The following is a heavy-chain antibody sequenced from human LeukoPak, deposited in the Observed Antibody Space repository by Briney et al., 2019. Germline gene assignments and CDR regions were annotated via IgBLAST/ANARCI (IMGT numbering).Heavy chain of an antibody. D-gene: IGHD3-22*01. CDR1: GYTFTGYY. V-gene: IGHV1-69*04. CDR3: ARAYVGYYDSSGYKRDAFDI. Sequence: ASVTVSCTASGYTFTGYYMHWVRQAPGQGLEWMGRIIPILGIANYAQKFQGRVTITADKSTSTAYMELSSLRSEDTAVYYCARAYVGYYDSSGYKRDAFDIWGQGTMVTVSS. J-gene: IGHJ3*02. CDR2: IIPILGIA.